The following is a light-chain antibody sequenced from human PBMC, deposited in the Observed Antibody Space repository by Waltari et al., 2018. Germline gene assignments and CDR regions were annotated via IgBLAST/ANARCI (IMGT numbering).Light chain of an antibody. J-gene: IGKJ1*01. Sequence: EVVLTQSPGTLSLSPGEGATLSCRASQSVNSNYIAWYQQKPGQAPRPLIYGASTRATGIPDRFTGSGSGTDFTLTISRLEPGDFAVYYCQHYGTSRTFGQGTKVEIK. CDR3: QHYGTSRT. V-gene: IGKV3-20*01. CDR1: QSVNSNY. CDR2: GAS.